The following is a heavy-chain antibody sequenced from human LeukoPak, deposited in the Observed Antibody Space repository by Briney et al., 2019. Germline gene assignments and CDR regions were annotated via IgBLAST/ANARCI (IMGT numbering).Heavy chain of an antibody. CDR3: ARDLSGSVDY. V-gene: IGHV1-8*01. CDR1: GYTCTSYD. J-gene: IGHJ4*02. D-gene: IGHD1-26*01. Sequence: ASVKVSCKASGYTCTSYDINWVRQAAGQWLEWMGWMNPNSGNTGYAQKFQGRVTMTRNTSISTAYMELSSLRSGDTAVYYCARDLSGSVDYWGQGTLVTVSS. CDR2: MNPNSGNT.